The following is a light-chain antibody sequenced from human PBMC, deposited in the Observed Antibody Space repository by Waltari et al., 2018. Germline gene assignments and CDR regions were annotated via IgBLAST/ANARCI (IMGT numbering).Light chain of an antibody. CDR3: QQGYSTPRT. Sequence: DIQMTQSPSALSASVGDRVIITCRASQSISSHLNWYQQKPGKAPKFLIYAASKLQSGVPSRFSGSGSGTDFTLTISSLQPEDFATYYCQQGYSTPRTFGQGTKVEIK. CDR1: QSISSH. V-gene: IGKV1-39*01. CDR2: AAS. J-gene: IGKJ1*01.